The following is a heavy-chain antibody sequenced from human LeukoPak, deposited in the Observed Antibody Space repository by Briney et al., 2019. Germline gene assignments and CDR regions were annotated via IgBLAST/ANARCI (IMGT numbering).Heavy chain of an antibody. V-gene: IGHV3-33*08. D-gene: IGHD1-14*01. CDR3: TRYNNDHFDY. CDR1: GFTFSDYY. CDR2: IAYDGSRA. J-gene: IGHJ4*02. Sequence: SLRLSCAASGFTFSDYYMSWIRQAPGKGLEWVAVIAYDGSRAFYADSVKGRFTISRDNSKNTMSVQMDDLRAEDTAVYYCTRYNNDHFDYWGQGTLVTVSS.